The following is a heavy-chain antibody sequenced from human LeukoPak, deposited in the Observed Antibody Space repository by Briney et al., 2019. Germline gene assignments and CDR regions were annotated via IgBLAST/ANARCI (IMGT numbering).Heavy chain of an antibody. Sequence: AETLSLTCTASGGSISSYYWSWIRQPAGKGLEWIGRIYTSGSTNYNPSLKSRVTISVDKSKNQFSLKLSSVTAADSAVYYCARDCSSTSCYGGSRMNYYYYYMDVWGKGTTVSVS. J-gene: IGHJ6*03. CDR3: ARDCSSTSCYGGSRMNYYYYYMDV. D-gene: IGHD2-2*01. CDR2: IYTSGST. CDR1: GGSISSYY. V-gene: IGHV4-4*07.